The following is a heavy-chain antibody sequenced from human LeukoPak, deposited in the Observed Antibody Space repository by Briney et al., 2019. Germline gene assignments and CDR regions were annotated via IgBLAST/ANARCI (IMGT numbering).Heavy chain of an antibody. J-gene: IGHJ4*02. CDR2: ISCSSSYI. D-gene: IGHD6-13*01. CDR1: GFTFSSYS. CDR3: ARSAAAGTFFDY. Sequence: GGSLRLSCAASGFTFSSYSMNWVRQAPGKGLEWVSSISCSSSYIYYADSVKGRFTISRDNAKNSLYLQMNSLRAEDTAVYYCARSAAAGTFFDYWGQGTLVTVSS. V-gene: IGHV3-21*01.